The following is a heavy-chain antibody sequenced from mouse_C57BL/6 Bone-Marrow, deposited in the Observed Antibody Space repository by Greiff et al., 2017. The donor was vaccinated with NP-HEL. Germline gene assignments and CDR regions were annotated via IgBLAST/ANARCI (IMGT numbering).Heavy chain of an antibody. CDR1: GFSLSTSGMG. V-gene: IGHV8-12*01. Sequence: QVTLKVSGPGILQSSQTLSLTCSFSGFSLSTSGMGVSWIRQPSGKGLEWLALLSWDDDKRYNPSLKSRPTISKATSSNQVFLKITSVDTADTATYYCARIYDGYLYAMDYWGQGTSVTVSS. D-gene: IGHD2-3*01. J-gene: IGHJ4*01. CDR3: ARIYDGYLYAMDY. CDR2: LSWDDDK.